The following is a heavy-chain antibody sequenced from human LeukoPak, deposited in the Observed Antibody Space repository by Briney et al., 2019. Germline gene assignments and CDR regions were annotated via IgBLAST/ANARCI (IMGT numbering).Heavy chain of an antibody. CDR1: GFTSSTYA. Sequence: GGSLRLSCAASGFTSSTYAMSWVRQAPGKGLEWVSTISDGGSRTYYADSVKGRFTISRDNSKNTLYLQINSLRAEDTALYYCAKIAYYHFDYWGQGTLVTVSS. V-gene: IGHV3-23*01. CDR2: ISDGGSRT. J-gene: IGHJ4*02. CDR3: AKIAYYHFDY. D-gene: IGHD4/OR15-4a*01.